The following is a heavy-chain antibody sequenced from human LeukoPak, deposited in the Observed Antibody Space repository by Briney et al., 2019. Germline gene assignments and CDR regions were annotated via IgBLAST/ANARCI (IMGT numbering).Heavy chain of an antibody. V-gene: IGHV4-61*02. CDR2: IYTNGWT. J-gene: IGHJ5*02. D-gene: IGHD6-19*01. CDR1: AGTINTDLYY. CDR3: ARGSGWNAFDP. Sequence: SQTLSLTCTVSAGTINTDLYYWTWIRQPAGKGLEWIGRIYTNGWTDYNPSLKSRVTMSVDTSKNQFSLKLSSVTSADTALYYCARGSGWNAFDPWGQGTLVTVSS.